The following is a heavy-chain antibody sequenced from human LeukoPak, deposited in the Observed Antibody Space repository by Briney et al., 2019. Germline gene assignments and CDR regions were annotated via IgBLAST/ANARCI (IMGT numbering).Heavy chain of an antibody. V-gene: IGHV4-39*07. Sequence: SETLSLTCTVSGGSISSSSYYWGWIRQPPGKGLEWIGSIYYSGSTYYNPSLKSRVTISVDRSKNQFSLKLSSVTAADTAVYYCARVLVAAHRSHAFDPWGQGTLVTVSS. CDR1: GGSISSSSYY. CDR3: ARVLVAAHRSHAFDP. J-gene: IGHJ5*02. D-gene: IGHD6-25*01. CDR2: IYYSGST.